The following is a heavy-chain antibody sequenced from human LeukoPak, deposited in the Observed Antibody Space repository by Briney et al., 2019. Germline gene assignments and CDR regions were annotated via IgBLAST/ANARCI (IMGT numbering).Heavy chain of an antibody. CDR1: GFTFSHYA. CDR3: AKDAQRGFDYSNSLEY. D-gene: IGHD4-11*01. J-gene: IGHJ4*02. V-gene: IGHV3-33*06. CDR2: IWHDGSSQ. Sequence: GGSLRLSCAAYGFTFSHYAMHWVRQAPGKGLEWVAVIWHDGSSQYYADSVKGRFTISRDNSKKTVYLQMNSLRAEDTAAYYCAKDAQRGFDYSNSLEYWGQGILVTVSS.